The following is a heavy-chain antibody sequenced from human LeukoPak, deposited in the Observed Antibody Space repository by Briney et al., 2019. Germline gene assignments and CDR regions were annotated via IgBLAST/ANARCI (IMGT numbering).Heavy chain of an antibody. Sequence: GGSLRLSCAASGFTFDDYTMHWVRQAPGKGLEWVSLISWDGGSTYHADSVKGRFTISRDNSKNSLYLQMNSLRTEDTALYYCAKALNLWGDIVVVVAATLPDYWGQGTLVTVSS. V-gene: IGHV3-43*01. CDR1: GFTFDDYT. CDR2: ISWDGGST. D-gene: IGHD2-15*01. J-gene: IGHJ4*02. CDR3: AKALNLWGDIVVVVAATLPDY.